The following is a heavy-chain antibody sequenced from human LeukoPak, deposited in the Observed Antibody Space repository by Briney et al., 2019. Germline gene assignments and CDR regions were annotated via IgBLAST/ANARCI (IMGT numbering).Heavy chain of an antibody. D-gene: IGHD2-2*01. J-gene: IGHJ4*02. Sequence: SETLSLTCTVSGGSISSYYWSWIRQPPGKGLEWIGYIYYSGSTNYNPSLKSRVTISVDTSKNQFSLNLSSVTAADTAVYYCASGVPAGAIPLDYWGQGTLVTVSS. CDR1: GGSISSYY. CDR2: IYYSGST. CDR3: ASGVPAGAIPLDY. V-gene: IGHV4-59*01.